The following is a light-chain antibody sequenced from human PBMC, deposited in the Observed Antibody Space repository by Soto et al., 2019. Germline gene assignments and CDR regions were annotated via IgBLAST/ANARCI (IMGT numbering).Light chain of an antibody. CDR1: PNIVTY. V-gene: IGKV1-39*01. CDR3: QQSSGIPYT. J-gene: IGKJ2*01. Sequence: DIQMTQSPASLSAAVGDRVTVTCRASPNIVTYLNWYQQQPGKAPKCLIYAASTLQSGVPSRFSGSGSGTDFTLTISSLQPEDFATYYCQQSSGIPYTFAQGTKAEIK. CDR2: AAS.